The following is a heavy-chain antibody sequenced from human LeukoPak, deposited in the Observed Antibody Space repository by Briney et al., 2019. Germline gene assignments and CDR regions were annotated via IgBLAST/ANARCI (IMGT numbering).Heavy chain of an antibody. D-gene: IGHD1-7*01. CDR3: AEQSTGTTGEFDY. CDR2: IIPIFGTA. J-gene: IGHJ4*02. V-gene: IGHV1-69*13. Sequence: SVKVSCRASGGTFSSYAISWVRQAPGQGLEWMGGIIPIFGTANYAQKFQGRVTITADESTSTAYMELSSLRSEDTAVYYCAEQSTGTTGEFDYWGQGTLVTVSS. CDR1: GGTFSSYA.